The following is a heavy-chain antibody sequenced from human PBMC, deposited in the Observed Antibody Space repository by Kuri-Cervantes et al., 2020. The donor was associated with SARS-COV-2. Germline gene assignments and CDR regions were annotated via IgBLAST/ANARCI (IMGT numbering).Heavy chain of an antibody. CDR2: ISAYNGST. Sequence: ASVKVSCKASGYTFTSYGISWVRQAPGQGLEWMGWISAYNGSTSYAQKFQGRVTMTRDTSTSTVYMELSSLRSEDTAVYYCARVKDTAMGAFDYWGQGTLVTVSS. CDR3: ARVKDTAMGAFDY. CDR1: GYTFTSYG. D-gene: IGHD5-18*01. V-gene: IGHV1-18*01. J-gene: IGHJ4*02.